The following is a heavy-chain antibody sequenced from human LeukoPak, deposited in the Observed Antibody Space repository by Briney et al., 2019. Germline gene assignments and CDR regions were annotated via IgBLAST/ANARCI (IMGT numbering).Heavy chain of an antibody. CDR1: GGTFSSYA. J-gene: IGHJ4*02. CDR2: IIPIFGTA. V-gene: IGHV1-69*13. Sequence: SVKVSCKASGGTFSSYAISWVRQAPGQGLEWMGGIIPIFGTANYAQKFQGRVTITADESTSTAYMELSSLRSEDTAVYYCATYYYDSSGYFDYWGQGTLVTVSS. D-gene: IGHD3-22*01. CDR3: ATYYYDSSGYFDY.